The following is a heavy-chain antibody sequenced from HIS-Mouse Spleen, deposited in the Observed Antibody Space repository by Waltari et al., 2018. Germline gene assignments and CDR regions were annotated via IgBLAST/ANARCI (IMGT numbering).Heavy chain of an antibody. D-gene: IGHD2-15*01. CDR3: AEGGGYCSGGSCYYFDY. V-gene: IGHV3-33*06. Sequence: PGKGLEWVAVIWYEGSNKDYADSEKGRFNISRDNSKTTLYLQMNRLRAEGTAVYYCAEGGGYCSGGSCYYFDYWGQGTLVTVSS. CDR2: IWYEGSNK. J-gene: IGHJ4*02.